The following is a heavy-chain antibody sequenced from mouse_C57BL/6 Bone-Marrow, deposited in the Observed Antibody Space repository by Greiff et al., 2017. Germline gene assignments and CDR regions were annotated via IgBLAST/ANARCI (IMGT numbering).Heavy chain of an antibody. CDR2: IDPENGDT. J-gene: IGHJ3*01. D-gene: IGHD2-3*01. CDR3: TTDGWGFSY. Sequence: VHVKQSGAELVRPGASVKLSCTASGFNIKDDYMHWVKQRPEQGLEWIGWIDPENGDTEYASKFQGQATITADTSSNTAYLQRSSLTSEDTAVYYCTTDGWGFSYWGQGTLVTVSA. CDR1: GFNIKDDY. V-gene: IGHV14-4*01.